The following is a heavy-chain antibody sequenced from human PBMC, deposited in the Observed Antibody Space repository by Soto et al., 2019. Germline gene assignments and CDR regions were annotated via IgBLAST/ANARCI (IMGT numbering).Heavy chain of an antibody. CDR3: AKDSIVVVTAGDFDY. CDR1: GCTFSSYG. V-gene: IGHV3-30*18. J-gene: IGHJ4*02. D-gene: IGHD2-21*02. Sequence: QVQLVESGGGVVQPGRSLRLSCAASGCTFSSYGMHWVRQAPGKGLEWVAVISYDGSNKYYADSVKGRFTISRDNSKNTLYLQMNSLRAEDTAVHYCAKDSIVVVTAGDFDYWGQGTLVTVSS. CDR2: ISYDGSNK.